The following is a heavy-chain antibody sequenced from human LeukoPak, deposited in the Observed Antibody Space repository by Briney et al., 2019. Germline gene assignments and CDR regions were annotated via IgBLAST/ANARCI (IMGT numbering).Heavy chain of an antibody. J-gene: IGHJ4*02. CDR1: GYTFTGYY. CDR2: INPNSGGT. Sequence: GASVKVSCKASGYTFTGYYMHGVRQAPGQGLEWTGWINPNSGGTNYAQKFQGRVTMTRDTSITTAYMELSRLRSDDTAVYYCARDLSMGTTWTWYDYWGQGTLVTVSS. D-gene: IGHD1-7*01. CDR3: ARDLSMGTTWTWYDY. V-gene: IGHV1-2*02.